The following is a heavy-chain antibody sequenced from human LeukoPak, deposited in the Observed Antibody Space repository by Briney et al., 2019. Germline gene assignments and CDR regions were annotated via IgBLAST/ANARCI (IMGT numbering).Heavy chain of an antibody. D-gene: IGHD6-13*01. J-gene: IGHJ4*02. Sequence: PSETLSLTCTVPGGSISNYYWTWIRQPPGKGLEWIGYIHYSGSTNYNPSLKSRVTLTVDTSKNQFSLNLSSVTATDTAVYYCARDRDSSTWYYFDHWGQGTLVTVSS. V-gene: IGHV4-59*01. CDR3: ARDRDSSTWYYFDH. CDR1: GGSISNYY. CDR2: IHYSGST.